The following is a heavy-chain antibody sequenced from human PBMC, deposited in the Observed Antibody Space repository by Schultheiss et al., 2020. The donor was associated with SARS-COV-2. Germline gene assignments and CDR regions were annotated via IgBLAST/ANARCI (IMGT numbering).Heavy chain of an antibody. D-gene: IGHD1-14*01. CDR1: GFTLSSYE. J-gene: IGHJ4*02. CDR2: ISSSAGTI. V-gene: IGHV3-48*03. Sequence: GGSLRLSCAASGFTLSSYEMNWVRQPPGKGLEFVSYISSSAGTIHYADSVKGRFTIFRDNANNSLYLQMNSLRAEDTAVYYCARDGPEAGLYLDSWGQGTLVTVSS. CDR3: ARDGPEAGLYLDS.